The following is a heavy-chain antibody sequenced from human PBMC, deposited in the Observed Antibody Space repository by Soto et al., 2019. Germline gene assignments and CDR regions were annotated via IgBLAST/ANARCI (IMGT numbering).Heavy chain of an antibody. J-gene: IGHJ4*02. V-gene: IGHV4-39*01. D-gene: IGHD3-10*01. Sequence: QLQLQESGPGLVKPSETLSLTCTVSGGSISSSSYYWGWIRQPPGKGLEWIGSIYYSGSTYYNPSLKSRVTISVDTSKNQFSVKLSSVTAADTAVYYCARRGAYYGSGSPFDYWGQGTLVTVSS. CDR2: IYYSGST. CDR1: GGSISSSSYY. CDR3: ARRGAYYGSGSPFDY.